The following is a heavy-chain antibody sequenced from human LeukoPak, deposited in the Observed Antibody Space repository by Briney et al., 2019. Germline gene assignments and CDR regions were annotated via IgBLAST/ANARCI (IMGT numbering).Heavy chain of an antibody. J-gene: IGHJ6*03. CDR3: ARHRLHCSGGSCYPPRFYYMDV. D-gene: IGHD2-15*01. Sequence: GESLKISCKGSGYSFTSYWIGWVRQMPGKGLEWMGIIYPGDSDTRYSPSFQGQVTISADKSISTAYLQWSSLKASDTAMYYCARHRLHCSGGSCYPPRFYYMDVWGKGTTVTVPS. V-gene: IGHV5-51*01. CDR1: GYSFTSYW. CDR2: IYPGDSDT.